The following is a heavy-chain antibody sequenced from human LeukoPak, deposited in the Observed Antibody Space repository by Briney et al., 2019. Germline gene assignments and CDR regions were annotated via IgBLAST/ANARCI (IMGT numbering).Heavy chain of an antibody. Sequence: ASVKVSCKASGYTFTSYDINWVRQATGQGLEWMGWMNPNSGNTGYAQKFQGRVTMTRDTSISTACMELSRLKSDDTAVYYCARVGVDLWFDPWGQGTLVTVSS. J-gene: IGHJ5*02. CDR2: MNPNSGNT. D-gene: IGHD3/OR15-3a*01. CDR1: GYTFTSYD. V-gene: IGHV1-8*02. CDR3: ARVGVDLWFDP.